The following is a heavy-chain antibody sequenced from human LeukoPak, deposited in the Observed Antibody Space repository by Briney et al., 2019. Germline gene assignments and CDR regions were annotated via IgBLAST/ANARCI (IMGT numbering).Heavy chain of an antibody. CDR2: ISSSSSYI. CDR3: ARATLGYCSGGSCYSKANWFDL. D-gene: IGHD2-15*01. Sequence: GGSLRLSCAASGFTFSSYSMNWVRQAPGKGLEWVSSISSSSSYIYYADSVKGRFTISRDNAKNSLYLQMNSLRAEDTAVYYCARATLGYCSGGSCYSKANWFDLWGQGTLVTVSS. J-gene: IGHJ5*02. V-gene: IGHV3-21*01. CDR1: GFTFSSYS.